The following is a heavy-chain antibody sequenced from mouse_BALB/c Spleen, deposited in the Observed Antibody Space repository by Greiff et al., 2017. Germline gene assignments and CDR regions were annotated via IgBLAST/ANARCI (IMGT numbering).Heavy chain of an antibody. J-gene: IGHJ4*01. Sequence: EVKVVESGGGLVQPGGSRKLSCAASGFTFSSFGMHWVRQAPEKGLEWVAYISSGSSTIYYADTVKGRFTISRDNPKNTLFLQMTSLRSEDTAMYYCASSGYARAMDYWGQGTPVTVSS. CDR3: ASSGYARAMDY. CDR1: GFTFSSFG. CDR2: ISSGSSTI. V-gene: IGHV5-17*02. D-gene: IGHD2-14*01.